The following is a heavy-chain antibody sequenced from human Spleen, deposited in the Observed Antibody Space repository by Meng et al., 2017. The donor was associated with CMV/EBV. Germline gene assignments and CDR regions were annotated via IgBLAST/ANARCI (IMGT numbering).Heavy chain of an antibody. D-gene: IGHD3-3*01. J-gene: IGHJ6*02. CDR3: AREDYYDFWSGLYYYYYGMDV. CDR2: INSDESST. V-gene: IGHV3-74*01. CDR1: GFTLSSYW. Sequence: GESLKISCAASGFTLSSYWMHWVRQAPGKGLVWVSRINSDESSTSYADSVKGRFTISRDNAKNTLYLQMNSLRAEDTAVYYCAREDYYDFWSGLYYYYYGMDVWGQGTTVTVSS.